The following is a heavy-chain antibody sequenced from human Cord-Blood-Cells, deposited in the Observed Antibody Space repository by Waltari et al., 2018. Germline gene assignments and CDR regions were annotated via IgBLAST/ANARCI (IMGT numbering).Heavy chain of an antibody. D-gene: IGHD5-18*01. Sequence: QVQLVQSGAEVKKPGVSVKVSCKASGYTFTSYDINWVRQATGQGLEWMGWMNPNSGNTGYAQKFQGRVTITRNTSISTAYMELSSLRSEDTAVYYCARGLGYSYGPRNAFDIWGQGTMVTVSS. V-gene: IGHV1-8*03. J-gene: IGHJ3*02. CDR3: ARGLGYSYGPRNAFDI. CDR1: GYTFTSYD. CDR2: MNPNSGNT.